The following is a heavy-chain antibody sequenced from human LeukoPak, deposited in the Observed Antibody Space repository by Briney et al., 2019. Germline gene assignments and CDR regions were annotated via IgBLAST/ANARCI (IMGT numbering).Heavy chain of an antibody. V-gene: IGHV3-9*01. CDR2: ISRNSGSI. D-gene: IGHD5-18*01. Sequence: PGGSLRLSCAASGFTFDDYAMHRVRHAPGKGLEWVSGISRNSGSIGYADSVKGRFTISRDNAKNSLYLQMNSLRAEDTALYYCAKSPAGYSYGSWFDPWGQGTLVTVSS. CDR1: GFTFDDYA. J-gene: IGHJ5*02. CDR3: AKSPAGYSYGSWFDP.